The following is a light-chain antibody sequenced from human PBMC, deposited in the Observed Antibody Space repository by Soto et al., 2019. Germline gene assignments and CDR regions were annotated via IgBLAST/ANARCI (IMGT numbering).Light chain of an antibody. J-gene: IGLJ1*01. CDR1: SRDVGSYNR. V-gene: IGLV2-18*02. Sequence: QSVLNQPPSVSGSPGQSVTISCTGTSRDVGSYNRVSWYQQPPGTAPNLMIYEVSNRPSGVPDRFSGSKSGNTASLTISGLQAEDETDYYCSSFTSFSTYVFGSGTKVTVL. CDR3: SSFTSFSTYV. CDR2: EVS.